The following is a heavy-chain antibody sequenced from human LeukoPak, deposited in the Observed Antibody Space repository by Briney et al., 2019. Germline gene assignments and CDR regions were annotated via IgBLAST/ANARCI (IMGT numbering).Heavy chain of an antibody. CDR1: GFTFSSYW. J-gene: IGHJ4*02. Sequence: GGSLRLSCAASGFTFSSYWMSWVRQAPGKGREWVANIKQDGSEKYYVDSVKGRFTISRDNAKNSLYLQMNSLRAEDTAVYYCARDPGYCSGGSCYSDFDYWGQGTLVTVSS. V-gene: IGHV3-7*01. CDR3: ARDPGYCSGGSCYSDFDY. D-gene: IGHD2-15*01. CDR2: IKQDGSEK.